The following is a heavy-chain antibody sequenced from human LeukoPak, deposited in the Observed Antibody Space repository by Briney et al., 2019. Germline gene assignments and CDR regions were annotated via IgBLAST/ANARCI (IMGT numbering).Heavy chain of an antibody. Sequence: GGSLRLSCAASGFTFSSFEMNWVRQAPGKGLEWVSYISSNGATIYYADSVKGRFTISRDNAKNSLYLQMNSLRAEDMAVYYCARDGRHYCSGGSCYSPYWYFGLWGRGTLVTVSS. V-gene: IGHV3-48*03. CDR1: GFTFSSFE. J-gene: IGHJ2*01. D-gene: IGHD2-15*01. CDR2: ISSNGATI. CDR3: ARDGRHYCSGGSCYSPYWYFGL.